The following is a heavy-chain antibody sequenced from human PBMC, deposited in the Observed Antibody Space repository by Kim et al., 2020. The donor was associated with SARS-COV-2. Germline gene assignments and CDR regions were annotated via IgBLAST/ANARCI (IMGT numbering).Heavy chain of an antibody. D-gene: IGHD6-13*01. Sequence: FQGRVTITRDTSASTVYMELSSLRSEDTAVYYCARTGIAAAGTRGDWFDPWGQGTLVTVSS. V-gene: IGHV1-3*01. CDR3: ARTGIAAAGTRGDWFDP. J-gene: IGHJ5*02.